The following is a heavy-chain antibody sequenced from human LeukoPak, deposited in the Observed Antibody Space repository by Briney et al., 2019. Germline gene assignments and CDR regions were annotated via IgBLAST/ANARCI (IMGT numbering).Heavy chain of an antibody. J-gene: IGHJ5*02. CDR2: ISGSGDTT. CDR3: AKDDCRSTSCYRPGNWFDP. CDR1: GFSFSDYY. D-gene: IGHD2-2*01. V-gene: IGHV3-23*01. Sequence: PGGSLRLSCAASGFSFSDYYMNWVRQAPGKGLEWVSSISGSGDTTYYADSVKGRFTISRDNSKNTLFLQVNSLRAEDTAVYYCAKDDCRSTSCYRPGNWFDPWGQGTLVTVSS.